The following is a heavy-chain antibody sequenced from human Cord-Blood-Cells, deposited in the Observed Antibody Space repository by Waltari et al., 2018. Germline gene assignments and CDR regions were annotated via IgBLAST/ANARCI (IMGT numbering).Heavy chain of an antibody. Sequence: QLQLQESCPGLVKPSETLSLTCTVSGGSISSSRYYWGWIRQPPGKGLEWIGSIYYSGSTYYNPSLKSRVTISVDTSKNQFSLKLSSVTAADTAVYYCARLNWNYAFDIWGQGTMVTVSS. D-gene: IGHD1-7*01. CDR1: GGSISSSRYY. J-gene: IGHJ3*02. V-gene: IGHV4-39*01. CDR3: ARLNWNYAFDI. CDR2: IYYSGST.